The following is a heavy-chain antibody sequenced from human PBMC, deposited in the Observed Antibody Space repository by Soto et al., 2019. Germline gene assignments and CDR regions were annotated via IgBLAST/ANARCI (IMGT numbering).Heavy chain of an antibody. J-gene: IGHJ5*02. CDR2: INHSGST. Sequence: SETLSLTCAVYGGSFSGYYWSWIRQPPGKGLEWIGEINHSGSTNYNPSLKSRVTISVDTSKNQFSLKLSSVTAADTAVYYCARERSTYYYGSGSYYNARYTFDPWGQGTLVTVSS. CDR1: GGSFSGYY. D-gene: IGHD3-10*01. CDR3: ARERSTYYYGSGSYYNARYTFDP. V-gene: IGHV4-34*01.